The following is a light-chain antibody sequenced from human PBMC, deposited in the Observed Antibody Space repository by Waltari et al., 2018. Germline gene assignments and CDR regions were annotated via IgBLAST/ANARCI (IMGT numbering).Light chain of an antibody. V-gene: IGKV3-11*01. CDR1: QSISTY. CDR2: DAS. Sequence: EIWLTQAPAALSLSPGERATLSCRASQSISTYLAGYQQKPGQPPRLLIYDASRRATGIAARFSGSGSGTDFTLTISSLEPEDFAVYYCQQRYRWVTFGQGTRLEIK. J-gene: IGKJ5*01. CDR3: QQRYRWVT.